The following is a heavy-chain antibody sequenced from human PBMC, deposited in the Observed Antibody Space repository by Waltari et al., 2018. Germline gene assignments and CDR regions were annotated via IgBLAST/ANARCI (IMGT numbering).Heavy chain of an antibody. D-gene: IGHD2-2*01. J-gene: IGHJ4*02. CDR1: GHSFSAYG. Sequence: QIQLVQAGPEERKPGASVKVTCKAYGHSFSAYGFPWARQAPGQGLEWLGWISAHNGVTKYAQKFLGRVSLTTDSSTRTAYMEMRSLRSDDTAIYYCARDYSTSTPDRSDHWGQGTLVTVAA. CDR3: ARDYSTSTPDRSDH. CDR2: ISAHNGVT. V-gene: IGHV1-18*04.